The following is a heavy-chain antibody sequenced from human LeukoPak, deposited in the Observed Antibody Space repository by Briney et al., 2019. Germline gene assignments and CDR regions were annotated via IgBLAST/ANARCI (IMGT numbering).Heavy chain of an antibody. J-gene: IGHJ5*02. CDR1: VFTFSSYR. V-gene: IGHV3-21*01. Sequence: GGSLRLSCAASVFTFSSYRMNWVRQAPGKGLEGVSSIISSSYIYYADSVKGRFTISRDNAKNSLYLQMNSLRAEYTAVYYCARTRIVGATLDPWGQGTLVTVSS. D-gene: IGHD1-26*01. CDR2: IISSSYI. CDR3: ARTRIVGATLDP.